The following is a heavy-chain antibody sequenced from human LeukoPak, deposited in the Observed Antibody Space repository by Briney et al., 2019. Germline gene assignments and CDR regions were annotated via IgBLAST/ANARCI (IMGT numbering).Heavy chain of an antibody. CDR3: ARSCTMGYFDY. Sequence: SETLSLTCAVYGGSFSGYYWSWIRQPPGKGLEWIGEINHSGSTNYNPSLKSRVTISVDTSKNQFSLKLSSVTAADTAVYYCARSCTMGYFDYWGQGTLVTVSS. CDR1: GGSFSGYY. CDR2: INHSGST. J-gene: IGHJ4*02. D-gene: IGHD2-8*01. V-gene: IGHV4-34*01.